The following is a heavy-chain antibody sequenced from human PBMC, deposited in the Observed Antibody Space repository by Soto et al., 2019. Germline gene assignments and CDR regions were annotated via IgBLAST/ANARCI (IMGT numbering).Heavy chain of an antibody. D-gene: IGHD5-12*01. CDR2: IIPIFGPP. V-gene: IGHV1-69*01. CDR3: ASDCASDSGDFVY. CDR1: GDTFSTYA. Sequence: QVQLVQSGAEVKKPGSSVKVSCKASGDTFSTYAISWVRQAPGQGLEWMGGIIPIFGPPNYAENFQGRVTISADESTSTVYLELSSLRSDDTAVYYCASDCASDSGDFVYWGQGTLVTVSS. J-gene: IGHJ4*02.